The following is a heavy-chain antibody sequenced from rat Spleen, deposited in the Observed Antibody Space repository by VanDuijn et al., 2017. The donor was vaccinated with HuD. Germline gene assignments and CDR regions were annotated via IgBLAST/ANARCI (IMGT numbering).Heavy chain of an antibody. V-gene: IGHV5-29*01. CDR2: ISYDGSST. CDR3: ARHSNWGFDY. CDR1: GFILSDYY. J-gene: IGHJ2*01. D-gene: IGHD5-1*01. Sequence: EVQLVESDGGLVQPGRSLKLSCAASGFILSDYYMAWVRQAPTKGLEWVATISYDGSSTYYRDSVKGRFTISRDNAKSTLYLQMDSLRSEDTATYYCARHSNWGFDYWGQVVMVTVSS.